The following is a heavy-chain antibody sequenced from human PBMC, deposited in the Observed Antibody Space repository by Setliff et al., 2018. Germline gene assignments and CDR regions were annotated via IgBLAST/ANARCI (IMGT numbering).Heavy chain of an antibody. J-gene: IGHJ6*03. CDR2: IIPIFGTA. V-gene: IGHV1-69*13. Sequence: SVKVSCKASGGTFSSYGISWVRQAPGQGLEWMGGIIPIFGTAIYAQKFQGRVTITADESTSTAYMELSSLRSEDTAVYYCARGFSKFYYYYYYYMDVWGKGTTVTISS. CDR3: ARGFSKFYYYYYYYMDV. D-gene: IGHD3-3*01. CDR1: GGTFSSYG.